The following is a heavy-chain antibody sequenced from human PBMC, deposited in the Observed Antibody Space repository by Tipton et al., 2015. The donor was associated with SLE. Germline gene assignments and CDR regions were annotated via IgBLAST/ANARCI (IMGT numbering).Heavy chain of an antibody. J-gene: IGHJ4*02. V-gene: IGHV4-59*01. CDR3: ARAGYGVVTLDS. CDR2: IDYSGST. Sequence: TLSLTCTVSGGSIRLYYWSWIRQPPGEGLEWIGYIDYSGSTNYNPPLKSRVTISVDTSKNQFSLMLSSVAAADTAVYYCARAGYGVVTLDSWGQGTLVTVSS. D-gene: IGHD4-23*01. CDR1: GGSIRLYY.